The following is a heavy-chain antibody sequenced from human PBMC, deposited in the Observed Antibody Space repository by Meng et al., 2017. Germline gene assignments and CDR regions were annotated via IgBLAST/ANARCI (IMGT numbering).Heavy chain of an antibody. Sequence: GGSLRLSCAASGFTFSSNYMSWVRQAPGKGLEWVSVIYSGGSTYYADSVKGRFTISRDNSKNTLYLQMNSLRAEDTAVYYCARVSRTRGAFDIWGQGTMVTVSS. D-gene: IGHD1-14*01. CDR1: GFTFSSNY. CDR2: IYSGGST. J-gene: IGHJ3*02. V-gene: IGHV3-53*01. CDR3: ARVSRTRGAFDI.